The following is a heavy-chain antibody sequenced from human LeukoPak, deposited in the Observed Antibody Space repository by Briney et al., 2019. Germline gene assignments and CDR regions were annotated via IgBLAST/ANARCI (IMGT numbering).Heavy chain of an antibody. CDR2: IIPIFGTA. D-gene: IGHD6-13*01. CDR1: GGTFSSYA. CDR3: AISGIAAASLDY. J-gene: IGHJ4*02. V-gene: IGHV1-69*01. Sequence: SVKVSCKASGGTFSSYAISWVRQAPGQGLEWMGGIIPIFGTANYAQKFQGRVTITADESTSTAYMELSSLRSDDTAVYYCAISGIAAASLDYWGQGTLVTVSS.